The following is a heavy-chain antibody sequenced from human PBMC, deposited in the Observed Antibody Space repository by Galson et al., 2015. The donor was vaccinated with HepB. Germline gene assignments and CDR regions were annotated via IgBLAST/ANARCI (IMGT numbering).Heavy chain of an antibody. V-gene: IGHV1-46*03. CDR2: INPSGGST. D-gene: IGHD2-21*01. CDR3: SRSHIVVVRGDAFDI. Sequence: SVKVSCKASGYTFTSYYMHWVRQAPGQGLEWMGVINPSGGSTSYAQKFQGRVTMTRDTSTSTVYMELSSLRSEDTAVYYCSRSHIVVVRGDAFDIWGQGTMVTVSS. CDR1: GYTFTSYY. J-gene: IGHJ3*02.